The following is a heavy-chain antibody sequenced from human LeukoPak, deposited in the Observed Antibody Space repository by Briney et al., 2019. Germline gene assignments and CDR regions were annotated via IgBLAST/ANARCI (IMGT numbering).Heavy chain of an antibody. V-gene: IGHV4-59*01. CDR1: GGSISSYY. D-gene: IGHD4-17*01. Sequence: SETLSLTCTVSGGSISSYYWSWIRQPPGKGLEWIGYIYNSVTTNYNPSLKSRVTISLDTSKNQFSLNVTSVTAADTAVYFCARKTPTAEAYYFDYWGQGTLVTVSS. CDR3: ARKTPTAEAYYFDY. CDR2: IYNSVTT. J-gene: IGHJ4*02.